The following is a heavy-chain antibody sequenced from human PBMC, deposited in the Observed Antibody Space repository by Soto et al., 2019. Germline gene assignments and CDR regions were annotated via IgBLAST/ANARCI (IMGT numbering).Heavy chain of an antibody. J-gene: IGHJ3*02. D-gene: IGHD3-22*01. V-gene: IGHV3-23*01. CDR2: ISGSGGST. CDR3: AKDRGYYYDSSAAFDI. Sequence: GGSLRLSCAASGFTFSSYAMSWVRQAPGKGLEWVSAISGSGGSTYYADSVKGRSTISRDNSKNTLYLQMNSLRAEDTAVYYCAKDRGYYYDSSAAFDIWRQGTMVTVSS. CDR1: GFTFSSYA.